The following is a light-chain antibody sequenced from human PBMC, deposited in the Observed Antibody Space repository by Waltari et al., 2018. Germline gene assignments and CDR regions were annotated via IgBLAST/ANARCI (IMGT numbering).Light chain of an antibody. CDR3: AAWDASLNGWV. V-gene: IGLV1-44*01. J-gene: IGLJ3*02. Sequence: QSVLTQPPSASGTPGQRVAISCSGTRSNIGSNSVHWYQQLPGTAPKLLTHSNNQRPSGVPDRFSGSKSGTSASLAFSGLQSEDEAHYYCAAWDASLNGWVFGGGTKLTVL. CDR1: RSNIGSNS. CDR2: SNN.